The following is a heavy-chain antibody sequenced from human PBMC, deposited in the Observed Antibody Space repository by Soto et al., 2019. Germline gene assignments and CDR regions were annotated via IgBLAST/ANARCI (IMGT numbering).Heavy chain of an antibody. Sequence: EVQLLESGGGLVQPGGSLRLSCAASGFTFSSYAMSWVRQAPGKGLEWVSAISGSGGTTYYADSVKGRFTFSRDNSKNTLYLQMNSLIAGDTAVYYCAKTANGWFSAFDIWGQGTMVTVSS. CDR3: AKTANGWFSAFDI. D-gene: IGHD6-19*01. CDR2: ISGSGGTT. J-gene: IGHJ3*02. CDR1: GFTFSSYA. V-gene: IGHV3-23*01.